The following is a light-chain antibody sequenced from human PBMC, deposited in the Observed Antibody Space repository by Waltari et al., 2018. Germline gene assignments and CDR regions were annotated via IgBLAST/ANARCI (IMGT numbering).Light chain of an antibody. CDR2: AAS. CDR3: QQYNDWMLS. CDR1: QSVSTN. V-gene: IGKV3-15*01. Sequence: EIVMTQSPGSLSLSPGERASLSCWASQSVSTNVARYQHRPGQAPRLLIHAASVRATGIPARFSGSGSGTEFTLTISTLQSEDFAVYYCQQYNDWMLSVGGGTKVDIK. J-gene: IGKJ4*01.